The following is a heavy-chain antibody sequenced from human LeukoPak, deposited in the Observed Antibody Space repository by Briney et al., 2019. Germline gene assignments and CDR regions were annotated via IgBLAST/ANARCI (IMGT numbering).Heavy chain of an antibody. Sequence: SVKVSCKASGGTFSSYAISWVRQAPGQGLEWMGRIIPILGIANYAQKFQGRVTITADKSTSTAYMELSSLRSEDTAVYYCARDLGIAVERDAFDIWGQGTMVTVSS. CDR2: IIPILGIA. J-gene: IGHJ3*02. CDR1: GGTFSSYA. V-gene: IGHV1-69*04. CDR3: ARDLGIAVERDAFDI. D-gene: IGHD6-19*01.